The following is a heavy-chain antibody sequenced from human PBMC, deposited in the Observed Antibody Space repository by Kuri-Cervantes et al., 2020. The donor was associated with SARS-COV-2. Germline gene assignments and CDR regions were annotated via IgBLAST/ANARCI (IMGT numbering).Heavy chain of an antibody. Sequence: ASVKVSCKASGYIFTNYYMSWVRQAPGQGLEWLGIINPSGGGTSYAQKFQGRVTMTRDTSTSTVYMELSSLRSEETAVYYCAGGRLSPDYFDYWGQGTLVTVSS. D-gene: IGHD4/OR15-4a*01. CDR3: AGGRLSPDYFDY. V-gene: IGHV1-46*01. CDR2: INPSGGGT. CDR1: GYIFTNYY. J-gene: IGHJ4*02.